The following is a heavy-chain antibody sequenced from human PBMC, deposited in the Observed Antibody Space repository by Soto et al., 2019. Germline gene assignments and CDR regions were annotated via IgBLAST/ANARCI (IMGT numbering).Heavy chain of an antibody. CDR1: GYTFTSYG. CDR3: ARGLSSSCWYGNWCDP. J-gene: IGHJ5*02. Sequence: QVQLVQSGAEVKKPGASVKVSCKASGYTFTSYGISWVRQAPGQGLEWMGWISAYNGNTNYAQKLQGRVTRTTDTSTSTADLERRSLRSDDTAVYYCARGLSSSCWYGNWCDPWCQGTLVTVSS. D-gene: IGHD6-19*01. CDR2: ISAYNGNT. V-gene: IGHV1-18*01.